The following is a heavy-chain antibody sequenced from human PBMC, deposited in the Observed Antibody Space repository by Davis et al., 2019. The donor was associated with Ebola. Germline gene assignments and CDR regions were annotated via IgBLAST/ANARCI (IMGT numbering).Heavy chain of an antibody. D-gene: IGHD6-13*01. J-gene: IGHJ4*02. CDR2: ISSSSSYI. CDR1: GFTFSSYS. CDR3: ARLQLALDY. Sequence: GESLKISCAASGFTFSSYSMNWVRQAPGKGLEWVSSISSSSSYIYYADSVKGRFTISRDNAKNSLYLQMDSLRAEDTAVYYCARLQLALDYWGQGTLVTVSS. V-gene: IGHV3-21*01.